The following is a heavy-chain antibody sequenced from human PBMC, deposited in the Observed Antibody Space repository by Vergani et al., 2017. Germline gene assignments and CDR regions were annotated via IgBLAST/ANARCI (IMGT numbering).Heavy chain of an antibody. J-gene: IGHJ4*02. CDR1: GFTFSNYG. Sequence: QVQLVESGGGVVQPGRSLRLSCAASGFTFSNYGMHWVRQAPGKGLEWLAFIRYDGSNKYYGDSVEGRFTISRDNSKNTLYLQMNSLRAEDTAVYYCARDREFGIAVFYFDYWGQGTLVTVSS. CDR2: IRYDGSNK. D-gene: IGHD6-19*01. CDR3: ARDREFGIAVFYFDY. V-gene: IGHV3-33*01.